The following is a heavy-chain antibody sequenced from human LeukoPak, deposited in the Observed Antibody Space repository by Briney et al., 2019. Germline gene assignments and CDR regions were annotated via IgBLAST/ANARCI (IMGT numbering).Heavy chain of an antibody. CDR3: ASPSKSGYYYYFDY. CDR2: IYSGGPT. V-gene: IGHV3-66*01. Sequence: PGGSLRLSCAASGFTVSSNYLSWVRRAPGKGLEWVSVIYSGGPTYYADSVKGRFTISRDNSKNTLYLQMNSLRADDTAVYYCASPSKSGYYYYFDYWGQGTLVTVSS. CDR1: GFTVSSNY. D-gene: IGHD3-22*01. J-gene: IGHJ4*02.